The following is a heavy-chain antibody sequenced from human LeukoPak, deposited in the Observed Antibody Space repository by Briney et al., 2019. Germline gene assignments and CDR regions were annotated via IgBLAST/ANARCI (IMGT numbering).Heavy chain of an antibody. D-gene: IGHD4-23*01. V-gene: IGHV4-39*01. J-gene: IGHJ4*02. CDR1: GGSISTNKYY. CDR2: IYYSGST. CDR3: ARVGTPVDY. Sequence: SETLSLTCTVSGGSISTNKYYWGWIRQPPGKGLEWIGSIYYSGSTYYNPTLKSRVTISVDTSKNQFSLKLSSVTAADTAVYYCARVGTPVDYWGQGTLVTVSS.